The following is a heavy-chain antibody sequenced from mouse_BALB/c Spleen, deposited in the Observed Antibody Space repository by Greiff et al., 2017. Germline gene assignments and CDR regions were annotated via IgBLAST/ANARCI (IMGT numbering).Heavy chain of an antibody. CDR1: GYAFSSYW. Sequence: VQLQESGAELVRPGSSVKISCKASGYAFSSYWMNWVKQRPGQGLEWIGQIYPGDGDTNYNGKFKGKATLTADKSSSTAYMQLSSLTSEDSAVYYCARCYDYDPWFAYWGQGTLVTVSA. CDR3: ARCYDYDPWFAY. CDR2: IYPGDGDT. V-gene: IGHV1-80*01. D-gene: IGHD2-4*01. J-gene: IGHJ3*01.